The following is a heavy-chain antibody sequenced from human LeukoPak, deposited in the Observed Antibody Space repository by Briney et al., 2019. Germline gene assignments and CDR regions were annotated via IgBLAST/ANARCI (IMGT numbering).Heavy chain of an antibody. CDR1: GFIFSNAW. V-gene: IGHV3-30*02. CDR3: AKDLMRDRWFGES. D-gene: IGHD3-10*01. J-gene: IGHJ5*02. CDR2: IRYEGNEK. Sequence: GGSLRLSCAASGFIFSNAWMIWVRQAPGKGLEWVAFIRYEGNEKYYADSVKGRFTISRDNSKNTLYLEMNSLRLEDTAVYYCAKDLMRDRWFGESWGQGTLVTVSS.